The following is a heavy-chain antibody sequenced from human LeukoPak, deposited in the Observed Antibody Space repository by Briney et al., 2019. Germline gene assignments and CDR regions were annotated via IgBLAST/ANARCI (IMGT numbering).Heavy chain of an antibody. CDR2: INPNSGGT. D-gene: IGHD6-19*01. CDR1: GYTFTGYY. J-gene: IGHJ4*02. V-gene: IGHV1-2*02. Sequence: ASVKVSCKASGYTFTGYYMHWVRQAPGQGLEWMGWINPNSGGTNYAQKFQGRVTMTRDTSIGTAYMELSRLRSDDTAVYYCATDIAVAGKGTYYFDYWGQGTLVTVSS. CDR3: ATDIAVAGKGTYYFDY.